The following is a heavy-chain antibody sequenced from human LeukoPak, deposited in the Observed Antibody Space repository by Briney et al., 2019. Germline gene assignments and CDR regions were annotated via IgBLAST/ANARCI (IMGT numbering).Heavy chain of an antibody. CDR1: GFTLKTFW. J-gene: IGHJ3*02. CDR3: VRVLPTIGSGWYGDAFDI. D-gene: IGHD6-19*01. Sequence: GGSLRLSCVVSGFTLKTFWMHWVRQVPGKGPVWISRINTEGEVTYADSVKGRFTMSRDNAKNELSLQMNSLGIDDTGVYYCVRVLPTIGSGWYGDAFDIWGQGTTVTVSS. V-gene: IGHV3-74*03. CDR2: INTEGEV.